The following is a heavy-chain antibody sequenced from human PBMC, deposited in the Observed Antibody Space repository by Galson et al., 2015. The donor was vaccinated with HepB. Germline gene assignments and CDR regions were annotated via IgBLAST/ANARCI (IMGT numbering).Heavy chain of an antibody. CDR3: ARKNYGDSYDM. D-gene: IGHD3-16*01. V-gene: IGHV3-20*04. J-gene: IGHJ3*02. CDR1: GFIFNDYG. CDR2: IFYNGGGT. Sequence: SLRLSCEASGFIFNDYGMTWVRQAPGKGLQWVSGIFYNGGGTHYVDSVKGRFTISRDNAKKSLYLQMNNLRVDDTALYFCARKNYGDSYDMWGQGTMVTVS.